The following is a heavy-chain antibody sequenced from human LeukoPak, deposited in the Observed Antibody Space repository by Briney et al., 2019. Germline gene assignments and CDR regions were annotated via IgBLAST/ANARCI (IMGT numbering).Heavy chain of an antibody. CDR2: ISSSSSYI. Sequence: GGSLRLSCAASGFTFSSYSMNWVRQAPGKGLEWVSSISSSSSYIYYADSVKGRFTISRDNAKNSLYLQMNSLRAEDTAVYYCAREAVSEPFDIWGQGTMVTVSS. V-gene: IGHV3-21*01. CDR1: GFTFSSYS. J-gene: IGHJ3*02. D-gene: IGHD1-14*01. CDR3: AREAVSEPFDI.